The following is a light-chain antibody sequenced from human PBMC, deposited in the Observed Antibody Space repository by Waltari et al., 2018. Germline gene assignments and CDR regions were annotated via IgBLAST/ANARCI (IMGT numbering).Light chain of an antibody. CDR2: LNSDGSH. CDR1: PGPSDFA. CDR3: QTWGSGIVT. V-gene: IGLV4-69*01. J-gene: IGLJ2*01. Sequence: VLTQSPSASASLGASVKLPCTLSPGPSDFAIACHQQQPERGPRYLMKLNSDGSHTKGDEIPVRFSGSRSGAERYLTISSLQSEDEAAYYCQTWGSGIVTFGGGTQLTVL.